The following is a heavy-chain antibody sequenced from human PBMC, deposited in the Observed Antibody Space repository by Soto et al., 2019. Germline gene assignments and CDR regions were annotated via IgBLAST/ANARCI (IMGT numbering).Heavy chain of an antibody. CDR3: VTQRVESAD. V-gene: IGHV3-33*08. J-gene: IGHJ4*02. CDR1: GLTFSSYG. CDR2: IWYDGSIK. Sequence: QVHLVESGGGVVQPGRYLRLSCAVSGLTFSSYGMHWVRQATGKWLEWVAVIWYDGSIKYYTDSVKGRFTVSRDNSKNMVHLQMNSLRAEDTAVYYCVTQRVESADWCQGTLVTVSS. D-gene: IGHD3-3*01.